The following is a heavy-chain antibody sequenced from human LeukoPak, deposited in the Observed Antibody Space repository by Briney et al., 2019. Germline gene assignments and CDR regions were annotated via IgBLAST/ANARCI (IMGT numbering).Heavy chain of an antibody. D-gene: IGHD3-16*01. CDR2: IKSDGSST. V-gene: IGHV3-74*01. J-gene: IGHJ3*02. CDR3: ARVGAATYAFDI. Sequence: GGTLRLSCAASGFTFSSYWMHWVRQAPGKGLVWVSRIKSDGSSTSYADSVKGRFTISRDNAKNTLYLQMNSLRAEDTAVYYCARVGAATYAFDIWGQGTMVTVSS. CDR1: GFTFSSYW.